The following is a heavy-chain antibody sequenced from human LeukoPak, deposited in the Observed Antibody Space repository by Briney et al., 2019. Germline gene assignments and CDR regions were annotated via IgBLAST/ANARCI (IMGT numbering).Heavy chain of an antibody. Sequence: GGSLRLSCAASGFTFGHYAMHWVRHTPGKGLEWVSGISWNSDTIGYADSVKGRFTISRDNATNSLSLQMNSLRVGDTAFYYCAKTFGLGSYYKPWFDSWGQGTPVTVSS. V-gene: IGHV3-9*01. CDR2: ISWNSDTI. J-gene: IGHJ5*01. CDR3: AKTFGLGSYYKPWFDS. D-gene: IGHD3-10*01. CDR1: GFTFGHYA.